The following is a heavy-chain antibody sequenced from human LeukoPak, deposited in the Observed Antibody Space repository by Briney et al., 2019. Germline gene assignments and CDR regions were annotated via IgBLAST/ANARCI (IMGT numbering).Heavy chain of an antibody. J-gene: IGHJ4*02. CDR1: GFTLSTYW. V-gene: IGHV3-21*01. CDR2: ISSSSSYI. Sequence: GGSLRLSCAASGFTLSTYWMSWVRQAPGKGLEWVSSISSSSSYIYYADSVKGRFTISRDNAKNSLYLQMNSLGAEDTAVYYCARSLGNRAFDYWGQGTLVTVSS. D-gene: IGHD1-14*01. CDR3: ARSLGNRAFDY.